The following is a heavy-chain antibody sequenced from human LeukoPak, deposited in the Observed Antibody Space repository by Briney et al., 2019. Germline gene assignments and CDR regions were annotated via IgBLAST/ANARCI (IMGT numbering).Heavy chain of an antibody. J-gene: IGHJ3*02. CDR2: IYPGDSDT. V-gene: IGHV5-51*01. CDR1: GYSFTSYW. D-gene: IGHD4-17*01. CDR3: AXHVSYGDRSDAFDI. Sequence: GESLKISCKGSGYSFTSYWIGWVRQMPGKGLEWMGIIYPGDSDTRYSPSFQGQVTISADKSISTAYLQWSSLKASDTAMYYCAXHVSYGDRSDAFDIWGQGTMVTVSS.